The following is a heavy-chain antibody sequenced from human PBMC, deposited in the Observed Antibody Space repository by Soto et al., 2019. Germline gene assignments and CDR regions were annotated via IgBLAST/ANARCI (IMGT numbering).Heavy chain of an antibody. CDR3: ARWFGEENSYYYYYGMDV. Sequence: SVKVSCKASGGTFSSYAISWVRQAPGQGLEWMGGIIPIFGTANYAQKFQGRVTTTADESTSTAYMELSSLRSEDTAVYYCARWFGEENSYYYYYGMDVWGQGTTVTVSS. J-gene: IGHJ6*02. CDR1: GGTFSSYA. D-gene: IGHD3-10*01. CDR2: IIPIFGTA. V-gene: IGHV1-69*13.